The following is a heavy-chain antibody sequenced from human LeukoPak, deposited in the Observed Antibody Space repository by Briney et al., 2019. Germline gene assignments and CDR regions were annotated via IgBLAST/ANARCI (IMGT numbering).Heavy chain of an antibody. V-gene: IGHV3-74*01. CDR2: INSDGSST. CDR1: GFTFSSYW. CDR3: ASPLRGYDLVY. J-gene: IGHJ4*02. D-gene: IGHD5-12*01. Sequence: GGSLRLSCAASGFTFSSYWMHWVRQAPGKGLVWVSRINSDGSSTSYADSVKGRFTISRDNAKKTLYLQMNSLRAEDTAVYYCASPLRGYDLVYWGQGTLVTVSS.